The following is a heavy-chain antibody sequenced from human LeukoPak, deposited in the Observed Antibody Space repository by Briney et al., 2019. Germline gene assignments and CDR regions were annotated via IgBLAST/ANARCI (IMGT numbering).Heavy chain of an antibody. CDR2: VYHSGST. CDR3: AREGAYCSSTSCYAFDI. V-gene: IGHV4-38-2*02. J-gene: IGHJ3*02. D-gene: IGHD2-2*01. Sequence: SETLSLTCTVSGYSISSGYYWGWIRQPPGKGLEWIGSVYHSGSTYYNPSLKSRVTISVDTSKNQFSLNLSSVTAADTAVYYCAREGAYCSSTSCYAFDIWGQRTMVTVSS. CDR1: GYSISSGYY.